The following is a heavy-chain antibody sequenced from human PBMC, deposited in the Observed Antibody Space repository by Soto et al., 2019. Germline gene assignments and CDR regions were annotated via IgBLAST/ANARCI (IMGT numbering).Heavy chain of an antibody. CDR2: FDPEDGET. D-gene: IGHD6-19*01. CDR1: GYTLTELS. J-gene: IGHJ4*02. Sequence: ASVKVSCKVSGYTLTELSMHWVRQAPGKGLEWMGGFDPEDGETIYAQKLQGRVTMTTDTSTSTAYMELRSLRSDDTAVYYCARAHPSGWYLDYWGQGTLVTVSS. V-gene: IGHV1-24*01. CDR3: ARAHPSGWYLDY.